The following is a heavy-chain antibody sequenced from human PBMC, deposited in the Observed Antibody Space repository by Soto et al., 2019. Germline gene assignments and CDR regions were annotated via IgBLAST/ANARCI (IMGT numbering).Heavy chain of an antibody. V-gene: IGHV1-2*04. Sequence: QVQLVQSGAEVKEPGASVKVSCKASGYTFTGHDMHWVRQAPGQGLEWMGWINPNSGGTNSAQKFHGWVTMTRDTSIRTVYMELNRLRSDGTAVYYFARLPSGSSYYFDYWGQGAMVTVSS. D-gene: IGHD6-6*01. CDR2: INPNSGGT. CDR1: GYTFTGHD. CDR3: ARLPSGSSYYFDY. J-gene: IGHJ4*02.